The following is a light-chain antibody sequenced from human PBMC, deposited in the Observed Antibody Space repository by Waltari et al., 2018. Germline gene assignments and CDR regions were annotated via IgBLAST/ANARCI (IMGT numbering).Light chain of an antibody. CDR3: QAWDRNVV. Sequence: SYELTQPPSVSVSPGQTASITCSGDKLGDKYPSWYQQKPGQSPVLVIYQDTKRPSGIPERFSGSNSGSTATLTISGTQTMDEADYYCQAWDRNVVFGGGTKLTVL. CDR2: QDT. J-gene: IGLJ2*01. V-gene: IGLV3-1*01. CDR1: KLGDKY.